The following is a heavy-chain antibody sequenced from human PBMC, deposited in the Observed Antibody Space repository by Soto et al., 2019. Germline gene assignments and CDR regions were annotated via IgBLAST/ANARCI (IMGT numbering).Heavy chain of an antibody. D-gene: IGHD3-10*01. CDR2: IYHSGST. V-gene: IGHV4-30-4*01. Sequence: KPSETLSLTCTVSGGSISIGDYYWGWIRQPPGKGLEWIGYIYHSGSTYYNPSLKSRITMSIDTSMNQFSLRLSSVTAADTAVYFCARPLLYYSFVGYFYYWGQGAPGTVS. CDR1: GGSISIGDYY. J-gene: IGHJ4*02. CDR3: ARPLLYYSFVGYFYY.